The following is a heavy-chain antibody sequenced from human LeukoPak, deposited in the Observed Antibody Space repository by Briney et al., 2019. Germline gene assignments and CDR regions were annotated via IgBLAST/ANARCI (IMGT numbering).Heavy chain of an antibody. CDR1: GFTFSDYF. D-gene: IGHD1-20*01. CDR2: IRKKSNSYTT. J-gene: IGHJ3*01. CDR3: ARVSAITGATDALDF. V-gene: IGHV3-72*01. Sequence: GGSLRLSCAASGFTFSDYFMDWVRQAPGKGLEWVGRIRKKSNSYTTEYAASVKGRFTFSRDDSKNSLYLQMNSLETEDTAVYHCARVSAITGATDALDFWGQGTMVTVSS.